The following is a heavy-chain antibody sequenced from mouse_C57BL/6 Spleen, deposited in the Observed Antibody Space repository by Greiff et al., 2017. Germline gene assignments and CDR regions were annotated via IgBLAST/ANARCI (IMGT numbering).Heavy chain of an antibody. D-gene: IGHD3-3*01. J-gene: IGHJ4*01. Sequence: EVQLVESGGGLVKPGGSLKLSCAASGFTFSSYAMSWVRQTPEKRLEWVATISDGGSYTYYPDNVKGRFTISRDNAKNNLYLQMSHLKSEDTAMYYCARAPLGYYYAMEYWGQGTSVTVSS. CDR1: GFTFSSYA. CDR2: ISDGGSYT. V-gene: IGHV5-4*01. CDR3: ARAPLGYYYAMEY.